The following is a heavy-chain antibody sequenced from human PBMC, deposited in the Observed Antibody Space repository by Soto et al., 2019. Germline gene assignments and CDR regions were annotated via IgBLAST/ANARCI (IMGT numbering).Heavy chain of an antibody. Sequence: EVQLVESGGGLVQPGGSLKLSCAASGFTFSDFAMHWARQASGKGLGWVGRIKSKGNNYATAYGASVKGRFTISRDDSKNTAYLQMNSLKTEDTAVYYCTRLKDFCGDGGCYYDPWGQGTLVTVSS. V-gene: IGHV3-73*02. CDR2: IKSKGNNYAT. CDR3: TRLKDFCGDGGCYYDP. J-gene: IGHJ5*02. CDR1: GFTFSDFA. D-gene: IGHD2-15*01.